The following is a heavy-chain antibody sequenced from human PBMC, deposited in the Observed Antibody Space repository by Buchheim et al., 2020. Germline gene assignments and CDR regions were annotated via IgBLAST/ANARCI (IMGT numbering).Heavy chain of an antibody. J-gene: IGHJ4*02. CDR2: ISYHGGNK. CDR1: GFTFSNYT. CDR3: ARSLRSYNWNYERLLAY. D-gene: IGHD1-7*01. Sequence: QVQLVESGGGVVQPGRSLRLSCAASGFTFSNYTMHWVRQAPGKGLEWVAAISYHGGNKYYADSVKGRFTISRDNSQNTVYVQMNSLRTEDTAVYYCARSLRSYNWNYERLLAYWGQGTL. V-gene: IGHV3-30-3*01.